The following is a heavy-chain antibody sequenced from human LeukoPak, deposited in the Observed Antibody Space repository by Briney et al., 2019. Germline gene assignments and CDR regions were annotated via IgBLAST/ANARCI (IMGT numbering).Heavy chain of an antibody. CDR1: GFTFTTYA. CDR2: ISASGGDT. J-gene: IGHJ4*02. CDR3: ANIPYSSGWDY. Sequence: SGGSLRLSCAASGFTFTTYALSWVRQAPGKGLEWVSGISASGGDTFYADSVKGRFTISRDNAKNTLYLQMNSLRAEDTAVYYCANIPYSSGWDYWGQGTLVTVSS. V-gene: IGHV3-23*01. D-gene: IGHD6-19*01.